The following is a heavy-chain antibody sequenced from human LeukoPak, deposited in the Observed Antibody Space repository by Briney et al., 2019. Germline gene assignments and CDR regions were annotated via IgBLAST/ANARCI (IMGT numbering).Heavy chain of an antibody. CDR3: TTKTASGTGGTFYYYYGMYV. V-gene: IGHV3-15*01. CDR2: IKSKTDGGTT. Sequence: GGSLRLSCAASGFTFSNAWMSWVRQAPGKGLEWVGRIKSKTDGGTTDYAAPVKGRFTISRDDSKNTLYLQMNTLRAEDTAVYFCTTKTASGTGGTFYYYYGMYVWGQGTTVTVSS. J-gene: IGHJ6*02. CDR1: GFTFSNAW. D-gene: IGHD2-8*02.